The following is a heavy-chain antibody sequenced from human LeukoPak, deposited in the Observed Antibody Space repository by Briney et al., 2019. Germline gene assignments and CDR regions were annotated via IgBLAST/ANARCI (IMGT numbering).Heavy chain of an antibody. Sequence: SETLSLTCAVYGGSFSDYFWSWIRQPPGKGLEWIGEINHSGSTNYNPSLKSRVIISVDTSRNQFSLKLNSVTAADTAVYYCAKSNGYGLIDIWGQGTMVTVSS. CDR1: GGSFSDYF. CDR3: AKSNGYGLIDI. CDR2: INHSGST. V-gene: IGHV4-34*01. J-gene: IGHJ3*02. D-gene: IGHD3-22*01.